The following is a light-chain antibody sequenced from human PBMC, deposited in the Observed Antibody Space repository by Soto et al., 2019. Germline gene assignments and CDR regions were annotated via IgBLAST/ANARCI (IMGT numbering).Light chain of an antibody. J-gene: IGKJ1*01. CDR1: QSISSW. V-gene: IGKV1-5*03. Sequence: DIQMTQSPSTLSASVGDRVTITCRASQSISSWLAWYQQKPGKAPKLLIYKASSLESGVPSRFSGSGSGTKFTLTISSLQPDDFATYYCQQYISYSPTFGQGTKVEIK. CDR3: QQYISYSPT. CDR2: KAS.